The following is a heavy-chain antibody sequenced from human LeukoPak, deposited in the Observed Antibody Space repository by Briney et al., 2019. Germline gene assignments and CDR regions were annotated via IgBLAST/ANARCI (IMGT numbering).Heavy chain of an antibody. Sequence: GGSLRLSCEASGFTFNNYVMTWVRQAPGKGLEWVSRISASAAMTYYADSVKGRSTVSRDNSNNRLYLQMSGLTAADTAVYYCAKDRSIGTYYTFDHWGQGTLVTVSS. CDR3: AKDRSIGTYYTFDH. CDR2: ISASAAMT. J-gene: IGHJ4*02. CDR1: GFTFNNYV. D-gene: IGHD1-26*01. V-gene: IGHV3-23*01.